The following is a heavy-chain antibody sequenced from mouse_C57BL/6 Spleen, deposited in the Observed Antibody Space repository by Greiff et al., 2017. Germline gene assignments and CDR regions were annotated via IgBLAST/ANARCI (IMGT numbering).Heavy chain of an antibody. CDR3: ARRGGTVIFDY. Sequence: VQLQQPGAELVKPGASVKLSCKASGYTFTSYWMHWVKQRPGQGLEWIGMIHPNSGSTNYNEKFKSKATLTVDKSSSTAYMQLSSLTSEDSAVYYCARRGGTVIFDYWGQGTTLTVSS. CDR2: IHPNSGST. CDR1: GYTFTSYW. D-gene: IGHD4-1*01. J-gene: IGHJ2*01. V-gene: IGHV1-64*01.